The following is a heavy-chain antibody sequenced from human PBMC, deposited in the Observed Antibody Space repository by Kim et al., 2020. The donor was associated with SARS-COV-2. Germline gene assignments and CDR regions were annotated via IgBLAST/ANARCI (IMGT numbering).Heavy chain of an antibody. CDR1: GFTFSSYG. J-gene: IGHJ4*02. V-gene: IGHV3-30*18. CDR3: AKDVLQFLEWLFPGFDY. D-gene: IGHD3-3*01. CDR2: ISYDGSNK. Sequence: GGSLRLSCAASGFTFSSYGMHWVRQAPGRGLEWVAVISYDGSNKYYADSVKGRFTISRDKSKNTLYLQMNSLRAEDTAVYYCAKDVLQFLEWLFPGFDYWGQGTLVTVSS.